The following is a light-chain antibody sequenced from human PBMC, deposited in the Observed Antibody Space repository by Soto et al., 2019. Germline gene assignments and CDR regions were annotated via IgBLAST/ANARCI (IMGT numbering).Light chain of an antibody. V-gene: IGKV1-39*01. J-gene: IGKJ4*01. Sequence: IQLTQSPSSLSASVGDRVAITCRTSQSINNYLNWYQQKPGKAPKVLIYDATRLQSGVPSRFSGSGSGTDFTLSISRLEPEDFAMYYCQQYGSSPFTFGGGTKVDIK. CDR3: QQYGSSPFT. CDR1: QSINNY. CDR2: DAT.